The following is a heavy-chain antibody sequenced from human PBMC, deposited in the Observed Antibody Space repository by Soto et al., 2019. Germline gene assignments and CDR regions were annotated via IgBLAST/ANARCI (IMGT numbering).Heavy chain of an antibody. J-gene: IGHJ4*02. CDR2: IYYSGRT. CDR1: GGSISSYY. D-gene: IGHD6-6*01. CDR3: AREAPEEYSSSSLDY. V-gene: IGHV4-59*01. Sequence: QVQLQESGPGLVKPSETLSLTCTVSGGSISSYYWSWIRQPPGKGLEWMGYIYYSGRTNYNPSIKSRLTISVDTSKHQFSLKLSSVTAADTAVYYCAREAPEEYSSSSLDYWGQGTLVTVSS.